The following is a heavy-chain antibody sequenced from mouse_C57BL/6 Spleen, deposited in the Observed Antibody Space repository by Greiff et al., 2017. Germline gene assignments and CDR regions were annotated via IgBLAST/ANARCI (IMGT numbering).Heavy chain of an antibody. CDR3: ARSGVTTRWYFDG. Sequence: VQLQQSGPELVKPGASVKISCKASGYAFSSSWMNWVKQRPGKGLEWIGRIYPGDGDTNYNGKFKGKATLTADKSSSTAYMQLSSLTSEDSAVYFCARSGVTTRWYFDGWGTGTTVTVSS. V-gene: IGHV1-82*01. D-gene: IGHD2-2*01. CDR1: GYAFSSSW. J-gene: IGHJ1*03. CDR2: IYPGDGDT.